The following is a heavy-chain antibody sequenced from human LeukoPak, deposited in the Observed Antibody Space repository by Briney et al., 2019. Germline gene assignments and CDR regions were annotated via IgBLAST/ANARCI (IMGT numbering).Heavy chain of an antibody. V-gene: IGHV3-21*01. CDR1: GFIFSSYG. D-gene: IGHD4-23*01. CDR2: ISSSSSYI. CDR3: ARDDYGGNLGY. J-gene: IGHJ4*02. Sequence: GRSLRLSCAASGFIFSSYGMHWVRQAPGKGLEWVSSISSSSSYIYYADSVKGRFTISRDNAKNSLYLQMNSLRAEDTAVYYCARDDYGGNLGYWGQGTLVTVSS.